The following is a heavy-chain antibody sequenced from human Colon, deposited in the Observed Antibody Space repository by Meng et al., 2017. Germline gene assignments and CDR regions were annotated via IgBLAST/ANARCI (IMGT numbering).Heavy chain of an antibody. CDR1: GASVRSPDHQ. D-gene: IGHD3-16*01. CDR3: ARDYWGSLDF. CDR2: ARIDYANT. J-gene: IGHJ4*02. V-gene: IGHV4-61*08. Sequence: VRLQESGPGLVRPSETPSLICAVSGASVRSPDHQWGWVRQPPGKGLEWIGYARIDYANTNYNPSLKSRVNVSLDTSKNQFSLNVRSVTAADTAAYYCARDYWGSLDFWGQGILVTVSS.